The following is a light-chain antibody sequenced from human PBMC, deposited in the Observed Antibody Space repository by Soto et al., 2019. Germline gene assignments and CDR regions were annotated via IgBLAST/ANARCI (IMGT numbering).Light chain of an antibody. V-gene: IGKV3-20*01. J-gene: IGKJ4*01. CDR2: GAS. CDR1: QSVTTRY. CDR3: QQYGNSPLT. Sequence: EIVLTQSPVTLSLSPGEEATLSCRASQSVTTRYSAWYQQKPGQAPRLLMYGASNRATGIPDRFSGSGSGTDFTLTISGLEPEDFAVYYCQQYGNSPLTFGGGTK.